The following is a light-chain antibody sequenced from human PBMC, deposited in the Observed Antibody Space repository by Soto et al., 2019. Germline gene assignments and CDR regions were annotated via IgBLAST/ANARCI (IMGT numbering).Light chain of an antibody. V-gene: IGKV1-39*01. CDR3: HQSYNAPYT. CDR2: SAS. J-gene: IGKJ2*01. CDR1: KNIGTS. Sequence: DIQMTQSPSSLSVSVGDRVTITCRASKNIGTSLNWYQMKLGRAPTLLIYSASTLQSGAPSRFSGGGSGTDFTLTINSLQPEDFASYSCHQSYNAPYTFVQGTMLEIK.